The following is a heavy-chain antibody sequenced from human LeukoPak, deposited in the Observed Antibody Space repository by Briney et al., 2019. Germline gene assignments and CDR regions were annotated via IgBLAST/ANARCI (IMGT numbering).Heavy chain of an antibody. D-gene: IGHD5-24*01. CDR3: TRGGHNNYYDGMDV. V-gene: IGHV3-73*01. Sequence: GGSLRLSCAASGFTFSGSTMHWVRQASGKGLEWVGRIRSKANSYATAYAASVKGRFTISRDDSKNTAYLQMNSLKTEDTAVYYCTRGGHNNYYDGMDVWGQGTTVIVSS. J-gene: IGHJ6*02. CDR2: IRSKANSYAT. CDR1: GFTFSGST.